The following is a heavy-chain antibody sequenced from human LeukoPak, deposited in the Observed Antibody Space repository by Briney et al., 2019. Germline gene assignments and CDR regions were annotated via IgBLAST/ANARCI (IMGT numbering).Heavy chain of an antibody. D-gene: IGHD2-2*01. J-gene: IGHJ4*01. V-gene: IGHV1-2*02. CDR2: INPNSGGT. Sequence: ASVKVSCKASGYTFTGYFIHWVRQVPGQGLEWMGWINPNSGGTNYAQKFQGRVTMTRDTSTNTAYMELSRLRSDDTAIYYCARESIIPADRGDYWGHGTLVTVSS. CDR1: GYTFTGYF. CDR3: ARESIIPADRGDY.